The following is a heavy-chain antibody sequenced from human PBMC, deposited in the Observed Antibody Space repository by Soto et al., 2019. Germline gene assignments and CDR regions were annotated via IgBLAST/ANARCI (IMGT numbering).Heavy chain of an antibody. D-gene: IGHD2-15*01. J-gene: IGHJ6*02. CDR3: AREEDCSGGSCYYGMDV. V-gene: IGHV1-69*13. CDR1: GGTFSSYA. CDR2: IIPIFGTA. Sequence: ASVKVSCKASGGTFSSYAISWVRQAPGQGLEWMGGIIPIFGTANYAQKFQGRVTITADESTSTAYMELSSLRSEDTAVYYCAREEDCSGGSCYYGMDVWGQGTTVTVSS.